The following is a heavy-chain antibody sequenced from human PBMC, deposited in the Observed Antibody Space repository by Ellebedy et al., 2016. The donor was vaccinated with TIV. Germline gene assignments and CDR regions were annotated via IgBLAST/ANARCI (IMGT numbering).Heavy chain of an antibody. CDR3: AKSLHYSSSSFFDF. Sequence: SETLSLTXAVYGESFSGYYWTWIRQPPGKGLEWIGEINHSGSTNYNPSLKSRVTLSVDTSKNQFSLRLTSLTAADTAVYYCAKSLHYSSSSFFDFWGQGTRVTVSS. D-gene: IGHD6-6*01. J-gene: IGHJ4*02. CDR2: INHSGST. CDR1: GESFSGYY. V-gene: IGHV4-34*01.